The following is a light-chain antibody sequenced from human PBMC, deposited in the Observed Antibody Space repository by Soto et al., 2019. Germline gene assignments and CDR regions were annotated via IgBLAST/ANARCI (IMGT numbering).Light chain of an antibody. CDR1: QSVSSN. V-gene: IGKV3D-15*01. Sequence: EIVMTQSPATLSVSPGERATLSCRASQSVSSNLAWYQLKPGQAPRLLIYGASNRATGIPDRFRGSGSGTDFTLTISRLEPEDFEVYYCQQFSSYPLTFGGGTKV. J-gene: IGKJ4*01. CDR3: QQFSSYPLT. CDR2: GAS.